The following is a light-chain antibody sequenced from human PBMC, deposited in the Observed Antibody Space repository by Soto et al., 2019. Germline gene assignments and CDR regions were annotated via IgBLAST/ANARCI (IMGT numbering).Light chain of an antibody. J-gene: IGKJ4*01. CDR2: AAS. CDR3: QQSSSTPLT. Sequence: DIQMTQSPSSLSASVGDRVTITCRASQSISRHLNWYQQKPGKAPKLLIYAASSLQSGVPSRFSGSGSGTDFTLTISSLQPDDFATYYCQQSSSTPLTFGGGTKVEIK. V-gene: IGKV1-39*01. CDR1: QSISRH.